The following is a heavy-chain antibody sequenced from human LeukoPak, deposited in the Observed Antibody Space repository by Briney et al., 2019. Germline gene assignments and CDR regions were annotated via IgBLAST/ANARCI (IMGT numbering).Heavy chain of an antibody. D-gene: IGHD3-10*01. CDR3: ARDRMVRGAKTVYYYYGMDV. V-gene: IGHV4-4*07. J-gene: IGHJ6*02. Sequence: SETLSITCTVSGGSISSYYWSWIRQPAGKGLEWIGRIYTSGSTNYNPSLKSRVTMSVDTSKNQFSLKLSSVTAADTAVYYCARDRMVRGAKTVYYYYGMDVWGQGTTVTVSS. CDR1: GGSISSYY. CDR2: IYTSGST.